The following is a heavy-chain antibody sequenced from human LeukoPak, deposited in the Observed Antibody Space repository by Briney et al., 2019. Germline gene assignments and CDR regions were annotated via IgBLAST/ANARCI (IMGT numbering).Heavy chain of an antibody. J-gene: IGHJ4*02. V-gene: IGHV1-18*01. D-gene: IGHD3-22*01. CDR1: GYTFTGYT. Sequence: GASVTVSCKASGYTFTGYTISWVRQAPGQGLEWMGWVSAYNGATNYAQNFQDRVTMTTDTPTTSAYMELRSLRSDDTAVYYCARVDLYYNSSGYSQAANDYWGQGTLVTVSS. CDR2: VSAYNGAT. CDR3: ARVDLYYNSSGYSQAANDY.